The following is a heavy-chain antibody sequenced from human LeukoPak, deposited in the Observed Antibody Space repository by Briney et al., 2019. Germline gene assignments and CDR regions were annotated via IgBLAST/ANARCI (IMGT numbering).Heavy chain of an antibody. D-gene: IGHD6-25*01. CDR1: GGSISSSSYY. Sequence: SETLSLTCTVSGGSISSSSYYWGWIRQPPGKGLEWIGSIYYSGSTYYNPSLKSRVTISVDTSKNQFSLKLSSVTAADTAVYYCASASRLRDAFDIWGQGTMVTVSS. J-gene: IGHJ3*02. CDR2: IYYSGST. CDR3: ASASRLRDAFDI. V-gene: IGHV4-39*01.